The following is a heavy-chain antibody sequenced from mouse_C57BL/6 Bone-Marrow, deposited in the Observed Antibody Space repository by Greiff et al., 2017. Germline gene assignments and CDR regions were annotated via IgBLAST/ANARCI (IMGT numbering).Heavy chain of an antibody. J-gene: IGHJ4*01. CDR3: ARRGFRYYAMDY. V-gene: IGHV5-9*01. CDR2: ISGGGGNT. Sequence: EVKLVESGGGLVKPGGSLKLSCAASGFTFSSYTMSWVRQTPAKRLEWVATISGGGGNTYYPDSVKGRFTISRDNAKHTLYLQMSSLRSDDTALYYCARRGFRYYAMDYWGQGTSVTVSS. CDR1: GFTFSSYT.